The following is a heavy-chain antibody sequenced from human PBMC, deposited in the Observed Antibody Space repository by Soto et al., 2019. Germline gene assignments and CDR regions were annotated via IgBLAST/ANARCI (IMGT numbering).Heavy chain of an antibody. CDR3: ARTIYFGSGSSLGWFDP. V-gene: IGHV5-51*01. D-gene: IGHD3-10*01. Sequence: EVQLVQSGAEVKKPGESLKISCKVSGYRFTSFWIGWVRQMPGKGLEWMGIIFPSDSETKYSPSFQGQVTMSADMSTSTAYLQWTSLKASDTAMYFCARTIYFGSGSSLGWFDPWGQGTLVTVSS. CDR2: IFPSDSET. CDR1: GYRFTSFW. J-gene: IGHJ5*02.